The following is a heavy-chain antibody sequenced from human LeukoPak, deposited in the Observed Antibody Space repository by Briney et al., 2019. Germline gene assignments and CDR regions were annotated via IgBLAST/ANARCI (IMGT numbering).Heavy chain of an antibody. Sequence: GGSLRLSCAASGFTFSSYAMSWVRQAPGKGLEWVSAISGSGGSIYYADSVKGRFTISRDSSKNTLYLQMNSLRAEDTAVYYCAKENVERFSSSWYQDYGGQGTLVTVSS. CDR2: ISGSGGSI. CDR3: AKENVERFSSSWYQDY. D-gene: IGHD6-13*01. J-gene: IGHJ4*02. CDR1: GFTFSSYA. V-gene: IGHV3-23*01.